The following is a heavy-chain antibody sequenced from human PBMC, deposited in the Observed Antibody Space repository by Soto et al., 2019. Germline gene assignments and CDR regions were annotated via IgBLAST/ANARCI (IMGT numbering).Heavy chain of an antibody. V-gene: IGHV4-30-4*01. CDR3: ARDRGSPQAYYSYYYGLDV. J-gene: IGHJ6*02. CDR2: IYSSGSP. CDR1: GASISSGDYY. Sequence: QVQLQESGPGLVRPSQTLSLTCAVSGASISSGDYYWTWIRQPPGKGREWIGYIYSSGSPHYHPSLKSRVTISVDTSKNQFSLRLSSVTAADTAVYYCARDRGSPQAYYSYYYGLDVWGQGTTVTVSS.